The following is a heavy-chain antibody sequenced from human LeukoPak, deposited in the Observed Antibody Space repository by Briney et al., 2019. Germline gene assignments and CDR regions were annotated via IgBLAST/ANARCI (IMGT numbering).Heavy chain of an antibody. J-gene: IGHJ4*02. CDR1: GFTFSSYT. CDR3: ARVNYFSDY. Sequence: TGGSLRLSCAASGFTFSSYTMNWVRQAPGKGLEWVSSISSGSSYIYYADSVKGRFTISRDNAKNSLYLHMNSLRAEDTAVYYCARVNYFSDYWGQGTLVTVSS. CDR2: ISSGSSYI. D-gene: IGHD1-7*01. V-gene: IGHV3-21*01.